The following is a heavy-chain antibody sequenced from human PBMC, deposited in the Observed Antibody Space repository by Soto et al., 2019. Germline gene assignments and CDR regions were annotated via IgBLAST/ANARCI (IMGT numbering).Heavy chain of an antibody. Sequence: GGSLRLSCAASGFTFSSYWMSWVRQAPGKGLEWVANIKQDGSEKYYVDSVKGRFTISRDNAKNSLYLQMNSLRAEDTAVYYCERVNPLLYGWSAFDIWGQGTMVTVSS. CDR2: IKQDGSEK. D-gene: IGHD2-2*02. J-gene: IGHJ3*02. V-gene: IGHV3-7*03. CDR3: ERVNPLLYGWSAFDI. CDR1: GFTFSSYW.